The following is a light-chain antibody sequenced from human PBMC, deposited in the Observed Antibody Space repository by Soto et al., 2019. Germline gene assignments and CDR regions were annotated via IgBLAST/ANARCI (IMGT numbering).Light chain of an antibody. Sequence: DIVMTQSPDSLAVSQGERATSNCKSSQSDLYNSNNKNYLAWYQQKPGQPPKLLIYWASTRESGVPDRFSGSGSGTDFTLTISSLQAEDVAVYSCQQYYSSPPTFGQGTRLEIK. J-gene: IGKJ5*01. V-gene: IGKV4-1*01. CDR1: QSDLYNSNNKNY. CDR3: QQYYSSPPT. CDR2: WAS.